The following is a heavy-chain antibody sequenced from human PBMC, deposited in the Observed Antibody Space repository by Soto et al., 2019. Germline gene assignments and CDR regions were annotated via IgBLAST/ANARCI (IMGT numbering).Heavy chain of an antibody. CDR2: INPNSGGT. CDR1: GYTFTGYY. D-gene: IGHD2-2*01. Sequence: GASVKVSCKASGYTFTGYYMHWVRQAPGQGLEWMGWINPNSGGTNYAQKFQGRVTMTRDTSISTAYMELSRLRSDDTAVYYCARVRCSSTSCYVGHYYYYYDMDVWGQGTTVTVSS. CDR3: ARVRCSSTSCYVGHYYYYYDMDV. V-gene: IGHV1-2*02. J-gene: IGHJ6*02.